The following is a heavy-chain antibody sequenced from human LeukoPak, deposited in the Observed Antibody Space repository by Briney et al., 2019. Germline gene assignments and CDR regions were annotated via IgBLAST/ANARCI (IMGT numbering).Heavy chain of an antibody. V-gene: IGHV4-59*01. J-gene: IGHJ4*02. Sequence: PSETLSLTCTVSGGYISSYYWSWIRQPPGKGLEWIGYIYYSGSTNYNPSLKSRVTISVDTSKNQFSLKLSSVTAADTAVYYCARGSSWSRILDYWGQGTLVTVSS. D-gene: IGHD6-13*01. CDR3: ARGSSWSRILDY. CDR1: GGYISSYY. CDR2: IYYSGST.